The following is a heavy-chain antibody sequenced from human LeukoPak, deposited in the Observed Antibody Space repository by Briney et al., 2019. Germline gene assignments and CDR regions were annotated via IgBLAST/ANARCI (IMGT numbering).Heavy chain of an antibody. D-gene: IGHD3-3*01. J-gene: IGHJ4*02. CDR3: ATGGRYDLDYFNY. V-gene: IGHV3-23*01. CDR2: IIGSGGKT. CDR1: GFTFSSYA. Sequence: GGSLRLSRAASGFTFSSYAMSWVRQAPGKGLEWVSGIIGSGGKTYYADSVKGRFTISRDNSENTLYLQVNSLRAEDTAVYYCATGGRYDLDYFNYWGQGTLVTVSS.